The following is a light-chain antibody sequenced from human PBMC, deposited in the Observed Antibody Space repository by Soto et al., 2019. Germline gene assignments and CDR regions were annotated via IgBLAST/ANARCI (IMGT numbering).Light chain of an antibody. CDR2: DKS. J-gene: IGKJ5*01. Sequence: EVVMTQSPATLSVSPWDKVSLSCRANQTISNMLAWYQQKPGQAPRLLIFDKSSRAPGVPARFSGSGTGTDFTLTINSLQSEDFGVYYCHQYNNWPPSTFGQGTRLEIK. CDR1: QTISNM. CDR3: HQYNNWPPST. V-gene: IGKV3-15*01.